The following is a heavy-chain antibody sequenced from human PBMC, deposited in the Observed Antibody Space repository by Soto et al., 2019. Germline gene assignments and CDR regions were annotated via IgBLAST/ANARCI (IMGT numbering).Heavy chain of an antibody. V-gene: IGHV1-8*01. CDR1: GYTFTSYD. CDR3: SRTLYGDTVDY. D-gene: IGHD4-17*01. Sequence: QVQLVQSGAEVKKPGASVKVSCKASGYTFTSYDINWVRQAPGQGLEWMGWMNPNSGNTGYAQKFKGRVTMTRNTSTSTAYMELSSLSSEDTAVYYCSRTLYGDTVDYWGQGTLVTVSS. J-gene: IGHJ4*02. CDR2: MNPNSGNT.